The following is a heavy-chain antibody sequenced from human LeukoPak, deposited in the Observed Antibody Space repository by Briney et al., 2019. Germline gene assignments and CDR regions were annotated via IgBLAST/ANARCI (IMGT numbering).Heavy chain of an antibody. J-gene: IGHJ4*02. CDR1: GGSISSGGYY. Sequence: PSQTLSLTCTVSGGSISSGGYYWSWIRQHPGKGLEWIVYIYYSGSTYYNPSLKSRVTISVDTSKNQFSLKLSSVTAADTAVYYCASAGYDSSGYAFDYWGQGTLVTVSS. V-gene: IGHV4-31*03. D-gene: IGHD3-22*01. CDR3: ASAGYDSSGYAFDY. CDR2: IYYSGST.